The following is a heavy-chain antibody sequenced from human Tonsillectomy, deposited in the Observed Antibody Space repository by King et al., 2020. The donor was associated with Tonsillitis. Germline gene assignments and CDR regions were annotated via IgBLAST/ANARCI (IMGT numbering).Heavy chain of an antibody. D-gene: IGHD5-12*01. CDR1: GFTFNTYG. V-gene: IGHV3-33*03. Sequence: VQLVESGGGVVQPGRSLRLSCAASGFTFNTYGMHWVRQAPGKGLEWVAVIWYDGSNKYYVDSVRGRFTVSRDNSKNTLFLQMNSLRAEDTAVYYCAKEKRGGSYYFDYWGQGTLVTVSP. CDR2: IWYDGSNK. J-gene: IGHJ4*02. CDR3: AKEKRGGSYYFDY.